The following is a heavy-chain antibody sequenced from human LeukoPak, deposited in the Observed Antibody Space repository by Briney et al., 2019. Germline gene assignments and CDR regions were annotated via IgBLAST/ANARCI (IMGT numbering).Heavy chain of an antibody. D-gene: IGHD2-2*03. V-gene: IGHV5-51*01. Sequence: GESLKISCKGSGYSFTSYWIGWVRQMPGKGLEWMGIIYPGDSDTRYSPSFQGQVTISADKSISTAYLQWSSLKASDTAVYYCARHGYCSSTGCYPDYWGQGTLVTVSS. J-gene: IGHJ4*02. CDR3: ARHGYCSSTGCYPDY. CDR2: IYPGDSDT. CDR1: GYSFTSYW.